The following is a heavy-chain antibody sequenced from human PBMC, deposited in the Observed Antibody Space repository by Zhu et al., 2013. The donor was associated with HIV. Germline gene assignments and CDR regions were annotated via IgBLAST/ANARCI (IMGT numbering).Heavy chain of an antibody. V-gene: IGHV1-18*01. CDR1: GYTFRDYG. J-gene: IGHJ5*02. Sequence: QVQLLQSGAEVKKPGASVQVSCKASGYTFRDYGIHWVRQAPGQGLEWMGWISGYNGNTNYAQNLQGRVSMTTDTLTTTAYMELTSLRSDDTAVYYCARGQAAAAILHWFDPWGQGTLVAVTS. CDR2: ISGYNGNT. D-gene: IGHD6-13*01. CDR3: ARGQAAAAILHWFDP.